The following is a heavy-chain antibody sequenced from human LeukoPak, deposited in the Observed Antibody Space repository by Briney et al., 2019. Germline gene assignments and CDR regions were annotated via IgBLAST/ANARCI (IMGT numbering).Heavy chain of an antibody. CDR2: INPSGGST. CDR3: ASSLRTGYSSQGAFDI. CDR1: GYIFTSYD. D-gene: IGHD6-13*01. V-gene: IGHV1-46*01. Sequence: ASVKVSCKASGYIFTSYDISWVRQAPGQGLEWMGIINPSGGSTSYAQKFQGRVTMTTDTSTSTVYMELTSLRSEDTAVYYCASSLRTGYSSQGAFDIWGQGTMVSVSS. J-gene: IGHJ3*02.